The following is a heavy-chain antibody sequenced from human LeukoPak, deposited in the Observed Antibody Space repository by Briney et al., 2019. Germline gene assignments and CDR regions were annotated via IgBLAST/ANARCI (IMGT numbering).Heavy chain of an antibody. J-gene: IGHJ4*02. CDR1: GGSISSGSYY. V-gene: IGHV4-39*07. Sequence: ASETLSLTCTVSGGSISSGSYYWGWIRQPPGKGLEWIGNIYYSGSTYYNPSLKSRVTISVDTSKNQFSLKMSSVTAADTAVYYCARVLRGTSGFDYWGQGTLVTVSS. D-gene: IGHD2-15*01. CDR3: ARVLRGTSGFDY. CDR2: IYYSGST.